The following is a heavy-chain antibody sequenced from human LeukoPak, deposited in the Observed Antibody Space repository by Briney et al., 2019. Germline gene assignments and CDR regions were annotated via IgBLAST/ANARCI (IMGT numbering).Heavy chain of an antibody. D-gene: IGHD3-10*01. CDR2: IYTSGST. CDR3: ARMGSEYYYYYMDV. Sequence: SETLSLTCTVSGGSISTYYWSWIRQPAGKGLEWIGRIYTSGSTNYNPSLKSRVTISVDKSKNQFSLKLSSVTAADTAVYYCARMGSEYYYYYMDVWGKGTTVTVSS. CDR1: GGSISTYY. V-gene: IGHV4-4*07. J-gene: IGHJ6*03.